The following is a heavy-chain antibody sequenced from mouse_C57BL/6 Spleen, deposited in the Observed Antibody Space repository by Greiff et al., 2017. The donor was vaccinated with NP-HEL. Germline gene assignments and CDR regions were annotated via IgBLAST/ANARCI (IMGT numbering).Heavy chain of an antibody. V-gene: IGHV7-1*01. Sequence: EVMLVESGGGLVQSGRSLRLSCATSGFTFSDFYMEWVRQAPGKGLEWIAASRNKANDYTTEYSASVKGRFIVSRDTSQSILYLQMNALRAEDTAIYYCARDSHYSNYGWYFDVWGTGTTVTVSS. CDR2: SRNKANDYTT. CDR3: ARDSHYSNYGWYFDV. CDR1: GFTFSDFY. D-gene: IGHD2-5*01. J-gene: IGHJ1*03.